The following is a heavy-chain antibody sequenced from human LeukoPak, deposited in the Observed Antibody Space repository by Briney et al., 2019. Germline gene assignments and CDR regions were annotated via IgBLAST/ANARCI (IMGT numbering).Heavy chain of an antibody. D-gene: IGHD3-22*01. J-gene: IGHJ6*02. Sequence: GASVKVSCKASGYSFNNYGISWVRQAPGQGLEWMGWISGYNGDTKFAQKFQGRVTITTDKSTTTASMELRSLRSDDPAVYFCAREYYYDTSGYYSAYYNYGMDVWGQGTTVTVSS. CDR3: AREYYYDTSGYYSAYYNYGMDV. CDR2: ISGYNGDT. V-gene: IGHV1-18*01. CDR1: GYSFNNYG.